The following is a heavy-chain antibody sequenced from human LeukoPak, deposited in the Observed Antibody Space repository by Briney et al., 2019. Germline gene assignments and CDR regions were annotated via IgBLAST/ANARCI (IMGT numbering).Heavy chain of an antibody. CDR1: GFTFSSYG. V-gene: IGHV3-30*18. J-gene: IGHJ1*01. D-gene: IGHD6-13*01. CDR3: AKGTVAAARYFQH. Sequence: PGRSLRLSCAASGFTFSSYGMHWVRQAPGKGLEWVAVISYDGSNKYYADSVKGRFTISRDNSKNTLYLQMNSLRAEDTAVYYCAKGTVAAARYFQHWGQGTLVTVSS. CDR2: ISYDGSNK.